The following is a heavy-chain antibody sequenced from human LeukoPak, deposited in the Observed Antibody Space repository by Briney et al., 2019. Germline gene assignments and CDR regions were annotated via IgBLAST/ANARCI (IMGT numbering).Heavy chain of an antibody. D-gene: IGHD3-3*01. CDR1: GGTFSSYA. V-gene: IGHV1-69*01. J-gene: IGHJ6*03. Sequence: SVKVSCKASGGTFSSYAISWVRQAPGQGLEWMGGIIPIFGTTNYAQKFQGRVTITADESTSTAYMELSSLRSEDTAVYYCARDYYDFWSGSGRNGNDYYYYYYMDVWGKGTTVTVSS. CDR3: ARDYYDFWSGSGRNGNDYYYYYYMDV. CDR2: IIPIFGTT.